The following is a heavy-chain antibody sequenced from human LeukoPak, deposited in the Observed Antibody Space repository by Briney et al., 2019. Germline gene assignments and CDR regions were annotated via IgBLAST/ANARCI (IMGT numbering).Heavy chain of an antibody. CDR2: IRGSRSGLGSGM. CDR1: GFIFSGYS. V-gene: IGHV3-48*04. CDR3: ARDNNWGFDY. Sequence: GGSLRLSCAASGFIFSGYSMNWVRQAPGKGLEWISNIRGSRSGLGSGMYYADSVRGRFTISRDDAKNSLYLQMSSLRAEDTAFYYCARDNNWGFDYWGQGALVTVSS. D-gene: IGHD7-27*01. J-gene: IGHJ4*02.